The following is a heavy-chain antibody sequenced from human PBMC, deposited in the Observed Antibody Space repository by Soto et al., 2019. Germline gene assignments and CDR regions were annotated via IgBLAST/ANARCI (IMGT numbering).Heavy chain of an antibody. Sequence: EVQLFESGGGLVQPGGSLRLSCAASGFTFSSYGMSWVRQAPGKGLWWVSAINGSGGSTYYSDSVKGRFTISRDNSKNTLYLQMNSLRGEDTAVYYCAKFQQLVGPNDWFDPWGQGTLVTVSS. CDR1: GFTFSSYG. CDR2: INGSGGST. V-gene: IGHV3-23*01. CDR3: AKFQQLVGPNDWFDP. D-gene: IGHD6-13*01. J-gene: IGHJ5*02.